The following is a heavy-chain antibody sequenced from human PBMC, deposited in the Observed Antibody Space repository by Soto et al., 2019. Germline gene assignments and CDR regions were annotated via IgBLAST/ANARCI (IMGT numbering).Heavy chain of an antibody. V-gene: IGHV1-46*01. D-gene: IGHD3-16*01. J-gene: IGHJ5*02. CDR3: ARDRFDYTTNNPHL. CDR2: SKPSGGGA. CDR1: GYTFTDFY. Sequence: QVQLVQSGAEVKKPAASVKLSCKASGYTFTDFYVHWVRLAPGQGLERMGFSKPSGGGATYSQNIQGRITMNRDSSTSTTLMVLSSLRSEDTAVYFCARDRFDYTTNNPHLWGQGTVVTVSS.